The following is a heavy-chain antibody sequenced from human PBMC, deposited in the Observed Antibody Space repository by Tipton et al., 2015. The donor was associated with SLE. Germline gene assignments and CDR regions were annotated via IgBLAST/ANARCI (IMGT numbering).Heavy chain of an antibody. Sequence: LRLSCTVSGGSISTGAYYWGWIRQPPGKGMEWIGSMHHGGGTFCSPSLKSRVTISLDTSMNQFSLKLSSVTAADTAVYYCARDALYSSRRDFDSWGQGTLVTVSS. CDR2: MHHGGGT. V-gene: IGHV4-39*07. CDR1: GGSISTGAYY. CDR3: ARDALYSSRRDFDS. J-gene: IGHJ4*02. D-gene: IGHD6-13*01.